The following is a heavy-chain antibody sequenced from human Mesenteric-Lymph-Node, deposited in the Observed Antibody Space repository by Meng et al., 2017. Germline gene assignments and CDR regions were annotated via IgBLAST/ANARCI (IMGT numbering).Heavy chain of an antibody. Sequence: GESLKISCAASEFTFSNYAMTWVRQAPGKGLEWVSGITNSGGATYYADSVKGRFTISRDNSKNMLYLQMNSLRAEDTDVYYCARTTGTTYPNFDYWGQGTLVTVSS. D-gene: IGHD4-17*01. CDR2: ITNSGGAT. V-gene: IGHV3-23*01. J-gene: IGHJ4*02. CDR3: ARTTGTTYPNFDY. CDR1: EFTFSNYA.